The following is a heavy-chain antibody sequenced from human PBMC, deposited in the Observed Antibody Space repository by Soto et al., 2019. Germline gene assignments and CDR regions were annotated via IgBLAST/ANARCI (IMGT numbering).Heavy chain of an antibody. CDR3: AKERSSGWSLDY. CDR2: ISGSGDST. Sequence: EVQLLESGGGLVQPGGSLRLSCAASGFTMSTYAMIWVRQAPGKGLEWVSGISGSGDSTYYADSVKGRFTVSRDNSKNTLYLQMNSLRAEDTAVFYCAKERSSGWSLDYWGQGTLVTVSS. V-gene: IGHV3-23*01. J-gene: IGHJ4*02. D-gene: IGHD6-19*01. CDR1: GFTMSTYA.